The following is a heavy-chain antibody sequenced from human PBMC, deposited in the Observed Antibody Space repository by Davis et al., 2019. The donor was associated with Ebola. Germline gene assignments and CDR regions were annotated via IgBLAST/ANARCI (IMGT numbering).Heavy chain of an antibody. V-gene: IGHV7-4-1*02. CDR2: INTNTGNP. CDR3: ARETMITFGGVIVISHYFDY. J-gene: IGHJ4*02. D-gene: IGHD3-16*02. Sequence: ASVKVSCKASGYTFTSYAMNWVRQAPGQGLEWMGWINTNTGNPTYAQGFTGRFVFSLDTSVSTAYLQISSLKAEDTAVYYCARETMITFGGVIVISHYFDYWGQGTLVTVSS. CDR1: GYTFTSYA.